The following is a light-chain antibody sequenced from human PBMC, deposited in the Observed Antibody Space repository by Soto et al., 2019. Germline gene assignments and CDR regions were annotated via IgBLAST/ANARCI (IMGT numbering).Light chain of an antibody. CDR2: GAS. Sequence: EVVLTQSPGTLSLSPGERATLSCRASQSVSSGDLAWYQQKPGQAPRLLISGASSRATGIPDRFSGSGSGTDFTLTISSLEPEDFAVYFCQHYGNSLPWTFGQGTKVDIK. CDR3: QHYGNSLPWT. CDR1: QSVSSGD. V-gene: IGKV3-20*01. J-gene: IGKJ1*01.